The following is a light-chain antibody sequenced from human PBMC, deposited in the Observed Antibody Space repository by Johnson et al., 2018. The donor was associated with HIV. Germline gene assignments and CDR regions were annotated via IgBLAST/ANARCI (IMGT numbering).Light chain of an antibody. J-gene: IGLJ1*01. CDR2: RNN. Sequence: QSVLTQAPSASGTPGQRVTMSCSGSSSNIGTNTVNWYQQLPGTAPKLLIYRNNQRPSGVPDRFSGSQSGTSASLAINGLQAEDEADYYCAAWDDSLWVFGTGTKVTVL. V-gene: IGLV1-44*01. CDR1: SSNIGTNT. CDR3: AAWDDSLWV.